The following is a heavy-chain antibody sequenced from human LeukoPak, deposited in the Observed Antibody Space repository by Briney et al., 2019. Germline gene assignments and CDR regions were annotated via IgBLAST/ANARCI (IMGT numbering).Heavy chain of an antibody. D-gene: IGHD6-13*01. CDR2: IKQGGSEK. V-gene: IGHV3-7*01. J-gene: IGHJ4*02. Sequence: GGSLRLSCAASGFTFSTYWMSWVRQAPGKGREWVANIKQGGSEKYYLDSVKGRFTISRDNAKNSLYLQMNSLRAEDTAVYFCTREAAAGIDYWGQGTLVTVSS. CDR1: GFTFSTYW. CDR3: TREAAAGIDY.